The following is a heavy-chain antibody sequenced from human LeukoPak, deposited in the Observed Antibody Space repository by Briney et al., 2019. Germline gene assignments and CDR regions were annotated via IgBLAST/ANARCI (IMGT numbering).Heavy chain of an antibody. J-gene: IGHJ3*02. Sequence: GGSLRLSCAASGFTVSSNFMSWVRQAPGKGLEWVSLIYSGGSTYYADSVKGRFTISRDNSKNTLYLQMNTLRAEDTAVYYCAREVGSGSYLAHVFDIWGQGTIVTVSS. CDR1: GFTVSSNF. D-gene: IGHD1-26*01. CDR2: IYSGGST. V-gene: IGHV3-53*01. CDR3: AREVGSGSYLAHVFDI.